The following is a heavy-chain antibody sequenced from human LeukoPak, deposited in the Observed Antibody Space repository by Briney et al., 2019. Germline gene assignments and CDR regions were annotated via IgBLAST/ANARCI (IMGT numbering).Heavy chain of an antibody. V-gene: IGHV1-18*01. CDR1: GYTFTSYG. Sequence: GASVKVSCKPSGYTFTSYGISSVRQAPGQGLEWMGWISAYNGNTNYAQKHQGRVTMTTDTSTSTAYMELRSLRSDDTAVDYCARDPPYYDILTGYYAAAAFDIWGQGTMVTVSS. CDR2: ISAYNGNT. CDR3: ARDPPYYDILTGYYAAAAFDI. J-gene: IGHJ3*02. D-gene: IGHD3-9*01.